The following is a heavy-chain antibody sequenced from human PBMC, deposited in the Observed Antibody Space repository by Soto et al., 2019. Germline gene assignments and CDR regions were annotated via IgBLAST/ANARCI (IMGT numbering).Heavy chain of an antibody. J-gene: IGHJ4*02. Sequence: SVKVSCKASGGTFSSYAISWVRQAPGQGLEWMGGIIPIFGTANYAQKFQGRVTITADESTSTAYMELSSLRSEDTAVYYCASPSSSWYYFDYRGQGTLVTVSS. CDR2: IIPIFGTA. D-gene: IGHD6-13*01. CDR1: GGTFSSYA. CDR3: ASPSSSWYYFDY. V-gene: IGHV1-69*13.